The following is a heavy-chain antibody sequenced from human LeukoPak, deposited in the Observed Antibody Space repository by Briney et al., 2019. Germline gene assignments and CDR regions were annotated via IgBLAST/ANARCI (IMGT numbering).Heavy chain of an antibody. D-gene: IGHD2-2*01. J-gene: IGHJ3*02. V-gene: IGHV5-51*01. CDR1: GYSFTSYW. CDR3: ARRCSSTSCYSTVTTRAFDI. CDR2: VYPGDSDT. Sequence: PGESLKVSCKGSGYSFTSYWIGWVRQMPGKGLEWMGIVYPGDSDTRYSPSFQGQVTISADKSISTAYLQWTSLKASDTAMYYCARRCSSTSCYSTVTTRAFDIWGQGTMVTVSS.